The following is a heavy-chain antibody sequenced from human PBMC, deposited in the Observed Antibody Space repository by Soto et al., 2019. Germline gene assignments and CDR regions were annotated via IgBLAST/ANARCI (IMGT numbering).Heavy chain of an antibody. CDR2: ISGSGGST. J-gene: IGHJ5*02. Sequence: GGSLRLSCAASGFTFSSYAMSWVRQAPGKGLEWVSAISGSGGSTYYADSVKGRFTISRDNSKNTLYLQMNSLRAEDTAVYYCAKDGLLWFGELFKNWFDPWGQGTLVTVSS. CDR1: GFTFSSYA. D-gene: IGHD3-10*01. V-gene: IGHV3-23*01. CDR3: AKDGLLWFGELFKNWFDP.